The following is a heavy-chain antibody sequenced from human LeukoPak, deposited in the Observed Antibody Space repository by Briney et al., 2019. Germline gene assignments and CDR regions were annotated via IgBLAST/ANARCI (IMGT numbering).Heavy chain of an antibody. CDR1: GGSISSSSYY. Sequence: PSETLSLTCTVSGGSISSSSYYWGWIRQPPGKGLEWIGSIYYSGSTYYNPSLKSRVTISVDTSKNQFSLKLSSVTAADTAVYYCARLRFSNRVVTALPRAFDIWGQGTMVTVSS. CDR2: IYYSGST. V-gene: IGHV4-39*01. J-gene: IGHJ3*02. CDR3: ARLRFSNRVVTALPRAFDI. D-gene: IGHD2-21*02.